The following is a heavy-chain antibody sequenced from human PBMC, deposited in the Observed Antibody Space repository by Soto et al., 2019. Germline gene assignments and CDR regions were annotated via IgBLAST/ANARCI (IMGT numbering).Heavy chain of an antibody. CDR3: ARAALLWFGEYISDAFDI. Sequence: QVQLVQSGAEVKKPGASVKVSCKASGYTFTSYYMHWVRQAPGQGLEWMGIINPSGGSTSYAQKFQGRVTMTRGTATSTVYMELSSLRSEDTAVYYCARAALLWFGEYISDAFDIWGQGTMVTVSS. V-gene: IGHV1-46*03. CDR2: INPSGGST. D-gene: IGHD3-10*01. CDR1: GYTFTSYY. J-gene: IGHJ3*02.